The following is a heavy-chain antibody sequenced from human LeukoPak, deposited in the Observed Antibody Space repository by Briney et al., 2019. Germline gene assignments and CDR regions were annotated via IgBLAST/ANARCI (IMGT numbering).Heavy chain of an antibody. CDR2: IYHSGST. V-gene: IGHV4-38-2*02. Sequence: PSETLSLTCTVSGYSINSGYYWGWIRQPPGKGLEWIGSIYHSGSTYYNPSLKSRVTISVDTSKNQFSLKLSSVTAADTAMYYCARGRVEMATIDFDYWGQGTLVTVSS. CDR1: GYSINSGYY. J-gene: IGHJ4*02. CDR3: ARGRVEMATIDFDY. D-gene: IGHD5-24*01.